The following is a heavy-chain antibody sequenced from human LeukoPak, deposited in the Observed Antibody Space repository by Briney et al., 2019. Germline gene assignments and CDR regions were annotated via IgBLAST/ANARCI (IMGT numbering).Heavy chain of an antibody. Sequence: GGSLRLSCAASGFTFSSYAMHWVRQAPGKGLEWVAVISYDGSNKYYADSVKGRFTISRDNSKNTLYLQVNSLRAEDTAVYYCARDVSLVPARPSGPDYWGQGTLVTVSS. J-gene: IGHJ4*02. V-gene: IGHV3-30-3*01. D-gene: IGHD2-2*01. CDR2: ISYDGSNK. CDR3: ARDVSLVPARPSGPDY. CDR1: GFTFSSYA.